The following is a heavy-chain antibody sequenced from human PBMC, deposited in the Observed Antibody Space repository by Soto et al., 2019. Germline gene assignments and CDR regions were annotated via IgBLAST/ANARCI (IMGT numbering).Heavy chain of an antibody. CDR2: ISYDGSNK. CDR3: AKDLWAGCSWYATYDAFDI. J-gene: IGHJ3*02. V-gene: IGHV3-30*18. D-gene: IGHD6-13*01. Sequence: QVQLVESGGGVVQPGRSLRLSCAASGFTFSSYGMHWVRQAPGKGLEWVAVISYDGSNKYYADSVKGRFTISRDNSKNTLYLQMNSLRAEDAALSYCAKDLWAGCSWYATYDAFDIWGQGTMVTVSS. CDR1: GFTFSSYG.